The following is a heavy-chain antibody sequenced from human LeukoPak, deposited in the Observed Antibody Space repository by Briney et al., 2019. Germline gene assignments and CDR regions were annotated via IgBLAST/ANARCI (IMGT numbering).Heavy chain of an antibody. CDR1: GGTFSSYA. V-gene: IGHV1-69*05. Sequence: SVKVSCKASGGTFSSYAISWVRQAPGQGLEWMGGIIPIFGTANYAQKFQGRVTITTDESTSAAYMELSSLRSEDTAVYYCARGSRDGYKAGPFDYWGQGTLVTVSS. D-gene: IGHD5-24*01. CDR2: IIPIFGTA. CDR3: ARGSRDGYKAGPFDY. J-gene: IGHJ4*02.